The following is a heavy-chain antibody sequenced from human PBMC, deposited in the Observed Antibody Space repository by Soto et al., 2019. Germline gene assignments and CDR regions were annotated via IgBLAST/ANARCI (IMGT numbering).Heavy chain of an antibody. J-gene: IGHJ6*02. CDR2: IYHSGST. CDR1: GASISSSNW. Sequence: ETLSLTCTVSGASISSSNWWSWVRQPPGKGLEWIGEIYHSGSTNYNPSLKSRVTISVDKSKNQFSLKLSSVTAADTAVYYCARSPDSSGYYPRWYYYGMDVWGQGTTVTVSS. V-gene: IGHV4-4*02. CDR3: ARSPDSSGYYPRWYYYGMDV. D-gene: IGHD3-22*01.